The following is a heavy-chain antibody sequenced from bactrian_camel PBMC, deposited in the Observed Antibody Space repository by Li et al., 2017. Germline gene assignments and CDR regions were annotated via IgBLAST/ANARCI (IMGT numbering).Heavy chain of an antibody. CDR1: GFTFGHYY. CDR2: IFTGSGNT. Sequence: HVQLVESGGGLVQPGGSLTLSCVASGFTFGHYYMNWVRQAPGKGLEWVSSIFTGSGNTYYADSMKGRFNIFKDIDKKILSLQLSSLKPEDTAVYVCVNGKSDAVTAHFAYWGQGTQVTVS. V-gene: IGHV3-2*01. D-gene: IGHD4*01. J-gene: IGHJ6*01. CDR3: VNGKSDAVTAHFAY.